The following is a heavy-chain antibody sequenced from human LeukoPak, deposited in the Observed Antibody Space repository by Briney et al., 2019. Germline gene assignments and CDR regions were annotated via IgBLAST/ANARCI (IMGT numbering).Heavy chain of an antibody. V-gene: IGHV3-53*01. D-gene: IGHD6-13*01. CDR1: GFTVNNNY. J-gene: IGHJ4*02. CDR2: LYSNSIT. CDR3: AKVGSSSFPYYFDY. Sequence: PGGSLRLSCAASGFTVNNNYMTWVRQAPGKGLEWVSVLYSNSITYYADSVKGRFTISRDNSKNTLFLQMNSLRAEDTAVYYCAKVGSSSFPYYFDYWGQGTLVTVSS.